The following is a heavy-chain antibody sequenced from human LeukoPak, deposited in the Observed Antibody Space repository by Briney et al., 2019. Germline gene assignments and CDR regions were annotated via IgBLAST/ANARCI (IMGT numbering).Heavy chain of an antibody. CDR3: ARDLGSDSSGYLNDAFDI. CDR2: ISYIGST. CDR1: GGSISTKY. Sequence: SETLSLTCTVSGGSISTKYWSWIRQPPGKGLEWIGYISYIGSTNYNPSLKSRVTISVDTSKNQLSLKLSSATAADSAVYYCARDLGSDSSGYLNDAFDIWGKGTMVTVSS. D-gene: IGHD3-22*01. V-gene: IGHV4-59*01. J-gene: IGHJ3*02.